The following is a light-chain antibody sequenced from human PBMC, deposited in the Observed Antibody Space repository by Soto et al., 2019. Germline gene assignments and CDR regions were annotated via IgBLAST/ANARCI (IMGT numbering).Light chain of an antibody. Sequence: QSALSQPASVSGSPGQSITISCTGTSSDIGTYGFVSWFQQRPDKVPKLIIYDVTNRPSGVSNRFSGSKSGNTASLTISGLQADDEADYYCCSYTASTTLLFGGGTKLTVL. CDR1: SSDIGTYGF. CDR2: DVT. V-gene: IGLV2-14*01. J-gene: IGLJ2*01. CDR3: CSYTASTTLL.